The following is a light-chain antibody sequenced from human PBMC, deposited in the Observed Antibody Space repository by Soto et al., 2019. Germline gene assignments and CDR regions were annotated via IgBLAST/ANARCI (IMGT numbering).Light chain of an antibody. V-gene: IGKV1-39*01. J-gene: IGKJ5*01. Sequence: DIQMTQSPSSLSASVGDRVTINCRASQSISSYLNWYQQKPGKAPKLLIYAASSLQSGVPSRFSGSGSGTDFTLTISSLQPEDFATYYCQQSYSTPWTFGQGTRLEIK. CDR3: QQSYSTPWT. CDR2: AAS. CDR1: QSISSY.